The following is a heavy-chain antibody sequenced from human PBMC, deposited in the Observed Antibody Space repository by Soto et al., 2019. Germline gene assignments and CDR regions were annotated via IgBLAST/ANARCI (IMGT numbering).Heavy chain of an antibody. D-gene: IGHD6-13*01. CDR2: INHSGST. CDR3: ARVAAAAGTDWFDP. V-gene: IGHV4-34*01. CDR1: GGAFSGYY. Sequence: SETLSLTCAVYGGAFSGYYWSRIRQPPGKGLEWIGEINHSGSTNYNPSLKSRVTISVDTSKNQFSLKLSSVTAADTAVYYCARVAAAAGTDWFDPWGQGTLVTVS. J-gene: IGHJ5*02.